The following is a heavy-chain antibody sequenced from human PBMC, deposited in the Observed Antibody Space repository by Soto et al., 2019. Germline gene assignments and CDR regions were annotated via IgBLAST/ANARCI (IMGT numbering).Heavy chain of an antibody. D-gene: IGHD2-21*02. CDR1: GGTFSSYA. V-gene: IGHV1-69*13. Sequence: ASVKVSCKASGGTFSSYAISWVRQAPGQGLEWMGGIIPIFGTANYAQKFQGRVTITADESTSTAYMELSSLRSEDTAVYYCARAPCGGDCYYYYFYGMDVWGQGTTVTVSS. J-gene: IGHJ6*02. CDR2: IIPIFGTA. CDR3: ARAPCGGDCYYYYFYGMDV.